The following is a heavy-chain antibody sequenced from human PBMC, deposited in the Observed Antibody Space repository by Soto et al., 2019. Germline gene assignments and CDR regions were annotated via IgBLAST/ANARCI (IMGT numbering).Heavy chain of an antibody. J-gene: IGHJ3*02. CDR3: AHLGGSGGAFDI. CDR1: GFTFSSYG. CDR2: ISYDGSNK. D-gene: IGHD1-26*01. Sequence: QVQLVESGGGVVQPGRSLRLSCAASGFTFSSYGMHWVRQAPGKGLEWVAIISYDGSNKYYADSVKGRFTISRDNSKNTLYLKMNSLRTEDRAVYYCAHLGGSGGAFDIWGQGTMVTVSS. V-gene: IGHV3-30*03.